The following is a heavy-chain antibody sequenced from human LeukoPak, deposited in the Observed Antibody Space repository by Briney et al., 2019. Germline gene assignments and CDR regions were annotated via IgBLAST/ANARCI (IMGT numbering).Heavy chain of an antibody. D-gene: IGHD3-10*01. Sequence: PSETLSLTCTVSGGSISSYYWSWIRQPPGKGLEWIGYIYYSGSTNYNPSLKSRVTISVDTSKNQFSLKLSSVTAADTAVYYCARGHASTWQRGFRGHPLDAFDIWGQGTMVTVSS. V-gene: IGHV4-59*08. J-gene: IGHJ3*02. CDR3: ARGHASTWQRGFRGHPLDAFDI. CDR2: IYYSGST. CDR1: GGSISSYY.